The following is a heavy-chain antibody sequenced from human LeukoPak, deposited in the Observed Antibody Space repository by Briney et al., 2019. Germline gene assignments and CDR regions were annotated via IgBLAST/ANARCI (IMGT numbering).Heavy chain of an antibody. CDR3: ARSQRDYDYVWGSFPIDY. J-gene: IGHJ4*02. V-gene: IGHV1-18*01. CDR2: ISAYNGNT. CDR1: GYTFTSYG. Sequence: ASVKVSCKASGYTFTSYGISWVRQAPGQGLEWMGWISAYNGNTNYAQKLQGRVTMTTDTSTSTAYMELRSLRSGDTAVYYCARSQRDYDYVWGSFPIDYWGQGTLVTVSS. D-gene: IGHD3-16*01.